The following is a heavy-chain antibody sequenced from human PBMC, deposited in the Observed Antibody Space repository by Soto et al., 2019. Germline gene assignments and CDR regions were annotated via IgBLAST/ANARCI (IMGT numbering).Heavy chain of an antibody. V-gene: IGHV3-7*01. CDR2: IKHDGSEK. CDR3: ARKNFLDV. J-gene: IGHJ6*04. Sequence: GGSLRLSCAASGFTISSYWMNWVRQAPGKGLEWVANIKHDGSEKYYVDSVKGRFTISRDTAKNSLYLQMNSLRAEDKAVYYCARKNFLDVWGKGTTVTVSS. CDR1: GFTISSYW.